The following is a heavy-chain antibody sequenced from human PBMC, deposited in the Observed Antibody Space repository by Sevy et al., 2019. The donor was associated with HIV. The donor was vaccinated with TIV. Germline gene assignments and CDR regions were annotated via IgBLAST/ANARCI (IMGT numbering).Heavy chain of an antibody. CDR2: ISWNSGSI. Sequence: SLKISCAASGFTFDDYAMHWVRQAPGKGLEWVSGISWNSGSIGYADSVKGRFTISRDNAKNSLYLQMNSLRAEDTALYYCAKDLPDYDTLTGYSGAFDYWGQGTLVTVSS. CDR3: AKDLPDYDTLTGYSGAFDY. V-gene: IGHV3-9*01. J-gene: IGHJ4*02. CDR1: GFTFDDYA. D-gene: IGHD3-9*01.